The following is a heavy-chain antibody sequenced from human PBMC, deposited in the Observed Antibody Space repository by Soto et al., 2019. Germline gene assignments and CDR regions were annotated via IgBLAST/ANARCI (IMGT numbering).Heavy chain of an antibody. Sequence: VKVAWKGAGGSLSGYAGSWGRKASGKGLEWVGGIIPIFGTGNCAQKFQGRVTITADKSTSTAYMEPSSLRSEDTAVYYCARDQDIVVVPAALETYYYYYGMDVWGQGTTVTVSS. J-gene: IGHJ6*02. CDR2: IIPIFGTG. D-gene: IGHD2-2*01. CDR1: GGSLSGYA. V-gene: IGHV1-69*06. CDR3: ARDQDIVVVPAALETYYYYYGMDV.